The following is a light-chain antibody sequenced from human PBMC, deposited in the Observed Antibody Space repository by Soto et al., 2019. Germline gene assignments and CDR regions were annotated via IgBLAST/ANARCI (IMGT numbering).Light chain of an antibody. CDR1: SSNIGAGFD. V-gene: IGLV1-40*01. CDR3: QSYDSSLIGVV. CDR2: DNS. Sequence: QSVLTQPPSVYGAPGQRVTISCTGSSSNIGAGFDVHWYQQLPGTAPKLLMYDNSNRPSGVPDRFSGSKSGTSASLAITGLQADDEADYYCQSYDSSLIGVVFGGGTKLTVL. J-gene: IGLJ2*01.